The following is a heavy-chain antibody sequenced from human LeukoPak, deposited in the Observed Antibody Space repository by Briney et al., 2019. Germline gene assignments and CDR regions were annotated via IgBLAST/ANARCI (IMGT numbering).Heavy chain of an antibody. D-gene: IGHD3-9*01. CDR2: INDSGGST. J-gene: IGHJ4*02. Sequence: GSLRLSFAASGFTFSISAMSWGRQAPGKGVGWVSGINDSGGSTFYSDSVKGRVTISRDKSKKILYLEKNSLRADDTAVYYCAKVSESNYDILTGYYTPYYFDYWGQGTLVTVSS. V-gene: IGHV3-23*01. CDR1: GFTFSISA. CDR3: AKVSESNYDILTGYYTPYYFDY.